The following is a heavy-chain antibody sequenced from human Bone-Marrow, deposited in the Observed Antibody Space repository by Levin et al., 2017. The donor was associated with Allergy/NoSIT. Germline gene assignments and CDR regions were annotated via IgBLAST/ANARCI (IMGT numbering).Heavy chain of an antibody. J-gene: IGHJ4*02. CDR1: GFTFSDYY. CDR2: ISSSGSTI. V-gene: IGHV3-11*01. CDR3: ARGTISGDILTGYYPTDY. D-gene: IGHD3-9*01. Sequence: GGSLRLSCAASGFTFSDYYMSWIRQAPGKGLEWVSYISSSGSTIYYADSVKGRFTISRDNAKNSLYLQMNSLRAEDTAVYYCARGTISGDILTGYYPTDYWGQGTLVTVSS.